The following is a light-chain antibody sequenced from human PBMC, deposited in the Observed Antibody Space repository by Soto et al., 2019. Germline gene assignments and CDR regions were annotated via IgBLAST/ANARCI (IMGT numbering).Light chain of an antibody. Sequence: DIQMTQSPSSLSASVGDRVTITCQASQDISNXXXXYXQXPGKAPKLLIYDASNLETGVPSRFSGSGSGTDFTFTISSLQPEDIATYYCQQYDNLPGTFGPGTKVDIK. CDR2: DAS. J-gene: IGKJ3*01. CDR1: QDISNX. V-gene: IGKV1-33*01. CDR3: QQYDNLPGT.